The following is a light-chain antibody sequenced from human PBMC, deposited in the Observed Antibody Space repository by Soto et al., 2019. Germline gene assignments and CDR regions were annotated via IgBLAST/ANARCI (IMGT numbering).Light chain of an antibody. CDR3: NSYTTTSARV. V-gene: IGLV2-14*01. CDR1: SSDVGGLNF. J-gene: IGLJ3*02. CDR2: EVS. Sequence: QSVLTQPASVSGSPGQSITISCTGTSSDVGGLNFVSWYQHHPGKAPKVIIYEVSNRPSGVSNRFSGSKSGNTDSLTISGLQAEDESDYYCNSYTTTSARVFGGGTKVTVL.